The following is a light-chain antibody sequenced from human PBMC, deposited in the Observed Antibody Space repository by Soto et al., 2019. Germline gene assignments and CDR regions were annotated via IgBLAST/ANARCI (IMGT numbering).Light chain of an antibody. CDR3: QQYGSSPET. CDR1: QSVSSSY. V-gene: IGKV3-20*01. CDR2: GAS. J-gene: IGKJ1*01. Sequence: EMVLTQSPGTLSLSPGERATLSCRASQSVSSSYLAWYQQKPGQAPRLLIYGASSRATGIPDRFSGSGSGTDFNLTISRLEPEDFAVYYCQQYGSSPETFGQGTKVEIK.